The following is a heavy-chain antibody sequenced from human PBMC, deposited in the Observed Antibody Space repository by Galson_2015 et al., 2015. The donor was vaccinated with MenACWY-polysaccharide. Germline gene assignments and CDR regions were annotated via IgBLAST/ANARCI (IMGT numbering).Heavy chain of an antibody. CDR2: IGTAGDT. V-gene: IGHV3-13*01. CDR1: GFTFSSYD. CDR3: AREDGLARGMDV. Sequence: SLRLSCAASGFTFSSYDMHWVRQATGKGLEWVSAIGTAGDTYYPGSVKGRFTISRENAKSSLYLQMNSLRAGDTAVYYCAREDGLARGMDVWGQGTTGTVSS. D-gene: IGHD4-17*01. J-gene: IGHJ6*02.